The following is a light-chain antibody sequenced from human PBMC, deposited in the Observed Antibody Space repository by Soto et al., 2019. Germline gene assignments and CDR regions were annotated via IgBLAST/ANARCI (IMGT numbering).Light chain of an antibody. CDR3: HQYNHWPGYT. Sequence: IVMTQSPATLSVSPGERATLSCRASQTVSSDLAWFQQRPGQAPRLLIYDASTRATGIAARFSGSGSGTEFTLTISSLQSEDFAVYYCHQYNHWPGYTFGQGTKLEIK. V-gene: IGKV3-15*01. CDR1: QTVSSD. J-gene: IGKJ2*01. CDR2: DAS.